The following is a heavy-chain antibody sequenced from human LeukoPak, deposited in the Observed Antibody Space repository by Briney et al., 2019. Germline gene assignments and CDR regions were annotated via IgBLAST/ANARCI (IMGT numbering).Heavy chain of an antibody. J-gene: IGHJ4*02. CDR2: INHSGST. CDR3: ARISGIRWLGDDY. V-gene: IGHV4-34*01. D-gene: IGHD3-10*01. Sequence: PSETLSLTCAVYGGSFSGYYWSWIRQPPGKGLEWIGEINHSGSTNYNPSLKSRVTISVDTSKNQFSLKLSSVTAADTAVYYCARISGIRWLGDDYWGQGTLVTVSS. CDR1: GGSFSGYY.